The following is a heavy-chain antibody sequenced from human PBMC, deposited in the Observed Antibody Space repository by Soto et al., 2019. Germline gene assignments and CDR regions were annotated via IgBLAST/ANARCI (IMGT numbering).Heavy chain of an antibody. CDR1: GYSFTSYW. J-gene: IGHJ5*02. D-gene: IGHD3-3*01. CDR2: IYPGDSDT. Sequence: GESLKISCKGSGYSFTSYWIGWVRQMPGKGLEWMGIIYPGDSDTRYSPSFQGQVTISADKSISTAYLQWSSLKASDTAMYYCARRSSGVGRFLRGSGFDPWGQGTLVTVSS. V-gene: IGHV5-51*01. CDR3: ARRSSGVGRFLRGSGFDP.